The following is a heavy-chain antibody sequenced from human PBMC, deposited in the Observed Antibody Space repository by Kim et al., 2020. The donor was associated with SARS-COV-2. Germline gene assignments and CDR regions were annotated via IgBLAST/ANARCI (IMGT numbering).Heavy chain of an antibody. V-gene: IGHV3-21*01. Sequence: SSYITCADSGKGRFTISRDNAKNSLYLQMNSLRAEDTAVYYCARQTYDFWGQGTLVTVSS. CDR2: SSYI. D-gene: IGHD3-3*01. J-gene: IGHJ4*02. CDR3: ARQTYDF.